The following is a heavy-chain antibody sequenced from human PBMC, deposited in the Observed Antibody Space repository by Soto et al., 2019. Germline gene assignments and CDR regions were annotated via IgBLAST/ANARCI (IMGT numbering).Heavy chain of an antibody. V-gene: IGHV4-34*01. CDR2: INHSGST. J-gene: IGHJ5*02. CDR1: GGSFSGYY. CDR3: ARGQASSWYNSCWFDP. D-gene: IGHD6-13*01. Sequence: SETLSLTCAVSGGSFSGYYWSWIRQPPGKGLEWIGEINHSGSTNYNPSLKSRVTISVDTSKNQFSLKLSSVTAADTAVYYCARGQASSWYNSCWFDPWGQGALVTVSS.